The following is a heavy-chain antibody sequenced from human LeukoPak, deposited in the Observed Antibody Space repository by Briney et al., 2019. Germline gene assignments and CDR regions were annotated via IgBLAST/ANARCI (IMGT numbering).Heavy chain of an antibody. J-gene: IGHJ4*02. CDR3: ARDLRSGGSCMDY. Sequence: GGSLRLSCAASGFTFSSYGMHWVRQAPGKGLEWVAVIWYDGSNKYYADSVKGRFTISRDNSKNTLYLQMNSLRAEDTAVYYCARDLRSGGSCMDYWGQGTLATVSS. D-gene: IGHD2-15*01. CDR2: IWYDGSNK. CDR1: GFTFSSYG. V-gene: IGHV3-33*01.